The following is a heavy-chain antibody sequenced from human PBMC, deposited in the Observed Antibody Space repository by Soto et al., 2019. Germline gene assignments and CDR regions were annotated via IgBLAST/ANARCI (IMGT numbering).Heavy chain of an antibody. CDR3: ARDWLLLTDAFDI. Sequence: GGSLRLSCAASGFTFSDYYMSWIRQAPGKGLEWVSYISSSGSTIYYADSVKGRFTISRDNAKNSLYLQMNSLRAEDTAVYYCARDWLLLTDAFDIWGQGTMVTVSS. CDR2: ISSSGSTI. D-gene: IGHD3-22*01. V-gene: IGHV3-11*01. J-gene: IGHJ3*02. CDR1: GFTFSDYY.